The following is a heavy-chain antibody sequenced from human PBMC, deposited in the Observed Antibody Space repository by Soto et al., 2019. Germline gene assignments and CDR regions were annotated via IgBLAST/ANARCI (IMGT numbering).Heavy chain of an antibody. V-gene: IGHV2-5*02. CDR2: IYWDDDK. CDR3: AHRAILCSGGSCYSHPFDY. J-gene: IGHJ4*02. Sequence: QITLKESGPTQVKPTQTLTLTCTFSGFSLNTTGVGVGWIRQPPGKALEWLAIIYWDDDKRYSPSLRSRLTFTKDTSKNQVVLTMTNVDPVDTATYYCAHRAILCSGGSCYSHPFDYWGQGTLVTVSS. D-gene: IGHD2-15*01. CDR1: GFSLNTTGVG.